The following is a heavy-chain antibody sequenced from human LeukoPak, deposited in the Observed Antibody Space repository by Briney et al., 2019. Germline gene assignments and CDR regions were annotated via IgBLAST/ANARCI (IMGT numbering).Heavy chain of an antibody. V-gene: IGHV3-74*01. Sequence: PGGSLRLSCAASGFTFNKYYIRWVRQAPGKGLVWVSRVNGVGSEGIHTYSVKGRFSIFRDNAKNTVYLQMNSLTAEDTAMYYCVRDWDHYDFDSWGQGTLVTVAS. CDR2: VNGVGSEG. J-gene: IGHJ5*01. CDR3: VRDWDHYDFDS. D-gene: IGHD3-16*01. CDR1: GFTFNKYY.